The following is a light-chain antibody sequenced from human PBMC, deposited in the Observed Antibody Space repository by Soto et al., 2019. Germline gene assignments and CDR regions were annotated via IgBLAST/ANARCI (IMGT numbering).Light chain of an antibody. CDR1: SSNIGAGYD. Sequence: QSVLTQPPSVSGAPGQRVTISCTGSSSNIGAGYDVHWYQQLPGTAPKLLIYGNSNRPSGVPDRFSGSKSGTSASLAITGLQAKDEADYYGQSYDSSLSGSVVFGGGTKLTVL. CDR2: GNS. V-gene: IGLV1-40*01. J-gene: IGLJ2*01. CDR3: QSYDSSLSGSVV.